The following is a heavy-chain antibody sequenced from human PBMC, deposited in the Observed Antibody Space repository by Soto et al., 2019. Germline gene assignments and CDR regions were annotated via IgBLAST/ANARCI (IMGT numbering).Heavy chain of an antibody. D-gene: IGHD6-19*01. CDR1: GGSISSYY. V-gene: IGHV4-59*01. Sequence: SETLSLTCTVSGGSISSYYWSWIRQPPGKGLEWIGYIYYSGSTNYNPSLKSRVTISVDTSKNQFSLKLSSVTAADTAVYYCVREPNSSGWYGYAFDIWGQGTTVTVSS. CDR3: VREPNSSGWYGYAFDI. J-gene: IGHJ3*02. CDR2: IYYSGST.